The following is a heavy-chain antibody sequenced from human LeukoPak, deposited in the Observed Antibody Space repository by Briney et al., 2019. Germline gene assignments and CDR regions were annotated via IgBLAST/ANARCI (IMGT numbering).Heavy chain of an antibody. J-gene: IGHJ4*02. D-gene: IGHD3-10*01. CDR1: GFTFRNYV. Sequence: GGSLRLTCAASGFTFRNYVVHWVRQAPGKGLEWVAVTSSDLNVKLYADSVKGRFTISRDNSRSTLYLQMNSLRPEDTAIYYCAREGYYGSGSPPSLYFDYWGQGTLVTVSS. CDR2: TSSDLNVK. V-gene: IGHV3-30-3*01. CDR3: AREGYYGSGSPPSLYFDY.